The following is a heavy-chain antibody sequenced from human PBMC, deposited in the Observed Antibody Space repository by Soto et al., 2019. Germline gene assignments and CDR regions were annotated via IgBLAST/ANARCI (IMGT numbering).Heavy chain of an antibody. J-gene: IGHJ5*02. V-gene: IGHV1-3*01. CDR1: GYTFTSYA. Sequence: ASVKVSCKASGYTFTSYAMHWVRQAPGQRLEWMGWINAGNGNTKYSQKFQGRVTITRDTSASTAYMELSSLRSEDTAVYYCARAGYIVLMVYDYDNWFDPWGQGTLVTVSS. CDR2: INAGNGNT. D-gene: IGHD2-8*01. CDR3: ARAGYIVLMVYDYDNWFDP.